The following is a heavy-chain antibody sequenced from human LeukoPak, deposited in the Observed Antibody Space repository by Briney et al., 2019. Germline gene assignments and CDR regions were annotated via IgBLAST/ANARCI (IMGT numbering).Heavy chain of an antibody. D-gene: IGHD6-19*01. CDR3: ARGRLGYSSGWYDFGVNNWFDP. J-gene: IGHJ5*02. V-gene: IGHV4-34*01. CDR1: GGSFSGYY. CDR2: INHSGST. Sequence: SETLSLTCAVYGGSFSGYYWSWIRQPPGKGLEWIGEINHSGSTNYNPSLKSRVTISVDTSKNQFSLKLSSVTAADTAVYYCARGRLGYSSGWYDFGVNNWFDPWGQGTLVTVSS.